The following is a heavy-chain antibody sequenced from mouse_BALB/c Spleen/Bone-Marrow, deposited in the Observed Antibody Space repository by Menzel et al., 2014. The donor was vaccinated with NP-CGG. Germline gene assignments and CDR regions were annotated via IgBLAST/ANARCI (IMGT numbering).Heavy chain of an antibody. CDR3: ARNDYGNPHYAVDY. J-gene: IGHJ4*01. V-gene: IGHV2-4*02. CDR1: GFSVISYG. CDR2: IWSGGST. Sequence: VQLQQSGPGLVQPSQSLFITCTVSGFSVISYGVHWVRQPPGKGLEWLGVIWSGGSTGYNAAFISRLSISKDNSKSQVFFKMNSLQADDTAIYYCARNDYGNPHYAVDYWGQGTSVTVSS. D-gene: IGHD2-1*01.